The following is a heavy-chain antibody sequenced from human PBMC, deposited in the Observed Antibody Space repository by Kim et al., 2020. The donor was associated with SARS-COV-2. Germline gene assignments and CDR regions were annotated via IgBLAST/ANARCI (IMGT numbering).Heavy chain of an antibody. CDR3: ARGGEIWYYGSGSSYYYYGMDV. V-gene: IGHV1-3*01. CDR1: GYTFTSYA. D-gene: IGHD3-10*01. CDR2: INAGNGNT. Sequence: ASVKVSCKASGYTFTSYAMHWVRQAPGQRLEWMGWINAGNGNTKYSQKFQGRVTITRDTSASTAYMELSSLRSEDTAVYYCARGGEIWYYGSGSSYYYYGMDVWGQGTTVTVSS. J-gene: IGHJ6*02.